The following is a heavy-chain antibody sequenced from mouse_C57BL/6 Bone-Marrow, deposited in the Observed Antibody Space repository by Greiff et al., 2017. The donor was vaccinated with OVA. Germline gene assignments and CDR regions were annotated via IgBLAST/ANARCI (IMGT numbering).Heavy chain of an antibody. Sequence: VKLMESGAELARPGASVKLSCKASGYTFTSYGISWVKQRTGQGLEWIGEIYPRSGNTYYNEKFKGKATLTADKSSSTAYMELRSLTSEDSAVYFCARYPSYYGSSPFAYWGQGTLVTVSA. V-gene: IGHV1-81*01. CDR1: GYTFTSYG. CDR3: ARYPSYYGSSPFAY. D-gene: IGHD1-1*01. J-gene: IGHJ3*01. CDR2: IYPRSGNT.